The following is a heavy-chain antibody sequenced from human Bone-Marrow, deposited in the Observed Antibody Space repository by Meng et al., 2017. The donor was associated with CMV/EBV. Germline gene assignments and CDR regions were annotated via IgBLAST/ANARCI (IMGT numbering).Heavy chain of an antibody. CDR3: ARERGSYYYY. CDR1: GYTFTYYY. Sequence: ASVKVSCKASGYTFTYYYMHWVRQAPGQGFEWMGIINPSGGSTSYAQEFQGRVTMTGDTSTSTAYMELRSLRSDDTAVYYCARERGSYYYYWGQGTLVTVSS. D-gene: IGHD1-26*01. J-gene: IGHJ4*02. CDR2: INPSGGST. V-gene: IGHV1-46*01.